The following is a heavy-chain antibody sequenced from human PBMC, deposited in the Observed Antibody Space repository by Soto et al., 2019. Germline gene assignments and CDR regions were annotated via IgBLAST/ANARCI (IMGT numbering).Heavy chain of an antibody. CDR2: SNPSGGST. V-gene: IGHV1-46*03. J-gene: IGHJ6*02. D-gene: IGHD6-13*01. Sequence: WLERMGISNPSGGSTSYAQKFQGTVTMTRDTSTSTVYMELSSLRAEDTAVYYCARGEAAHYYYYYGMDFWGQGTTVTVSS. CDR3: ARGEAAHYYYYYGMDF.